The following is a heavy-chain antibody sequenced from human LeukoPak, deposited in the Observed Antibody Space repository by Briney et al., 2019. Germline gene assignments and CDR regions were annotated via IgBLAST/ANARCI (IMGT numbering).Heavy chain of an antibody. CDR2: INAYNGNT. CDR3: AREDTYGDYVYAIDI. D-gene: IGHD4-17*01. Sequence: ASVKVSCKASGYTFTSYGISWVRQAPGQGLEWMGWINAYNGNTNYAQKLQGRVTMTTDTSTSTAYMELRSLRSDDTAVYYCAREDTYGDYVYAIDIWGQGTMVTVSS. J-gene: IGHJ3*02. V-gene: IGHV1-18*01. CDR1: GYTFTSYG.